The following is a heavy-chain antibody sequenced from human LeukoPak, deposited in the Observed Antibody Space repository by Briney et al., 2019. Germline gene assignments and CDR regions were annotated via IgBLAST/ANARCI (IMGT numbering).Heavy chain of an antibody. J-gene: IGHJ4*02. CDR2: ISGSGGST. CDR1: GFTFSSYG. V-gene: IGHV3-23*01. Sequence: LTGGSLRLSCAASGFTFSSYGMSWVRQAPGKGLEWVSAISGSGGSTYYADSVKGRLTISRDNSKNTLYLQMNSLRAEDTAVYYCAKDRDTAMVPTPIDYWGQGTLVTVSS. D-gene: IGHD5-18*01. CDR3: AKDRDTAMVPTPIDY.